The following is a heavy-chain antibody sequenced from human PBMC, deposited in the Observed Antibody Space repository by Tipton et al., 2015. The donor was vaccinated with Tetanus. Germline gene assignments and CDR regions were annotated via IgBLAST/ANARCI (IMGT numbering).Heavy chain of an antibody. CDR3: ARGEAYGDYPAMYFFDN. CDR1: GGSISSTSYY. J-gene: IGHJ4*02. CDR2: VYSTATT. Sequence: TLSLTCTVSGGSISSTSYYWSWIRRPPGKGPEWIGYVYSTATTYYNPSLKSRVTISVDTSKNQFSLKLTSVTAADTAVYYCARGEAYGDYPAMYFFDNWGQGTLLTVSS. D-gene: IGHD4-17*01. V-gene: IGHV4-30-4*01.